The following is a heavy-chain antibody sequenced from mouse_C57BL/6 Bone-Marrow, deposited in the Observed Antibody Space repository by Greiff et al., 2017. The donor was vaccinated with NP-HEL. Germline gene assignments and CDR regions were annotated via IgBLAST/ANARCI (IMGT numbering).Heavy chain of an antibody. Sequence: EVKLVESGGGLVQPGGSLKLSCAASGFTFSDYYMYWVRQTPEQRLEWVAYISNGGGSTYYPDTVKGRFTISRDTAKNTLYLQMSRLKSEDTAMYYCARHHYGSSWGQGTLVTVSA. J-gene: IGHJ3*01. CDR2: ISNGGGST. CDR3: ARHHYGSS. CDR1: GFTFSDYY. V-gene: IGHV5-12*01. D-gene: IGHD1-1*01.